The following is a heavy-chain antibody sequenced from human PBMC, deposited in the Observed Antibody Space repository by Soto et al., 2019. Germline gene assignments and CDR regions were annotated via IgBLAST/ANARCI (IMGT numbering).Heavy chain of an antibody. CDR3: ASGGFSSGWYVFDY. CDR2: INPNSGGT. J-gene: IGHJ4*02. CDR1: GYTFTGYH. D-gene: IGHD6-19*01. Sequence: ASVKVSCKTSGYTFTGYHMHWVRQAPGQGLEWMGWINPNSGGTNSPQNFQGRVTMTRDTSITTVYMELNSLRSDDTAVYYCASGGFSSGWYVFDYWGQGTLVTVSS. V-gene: IGHV1-2*02.